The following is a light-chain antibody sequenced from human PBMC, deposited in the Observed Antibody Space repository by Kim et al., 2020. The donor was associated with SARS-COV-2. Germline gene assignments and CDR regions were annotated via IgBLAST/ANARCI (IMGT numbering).Light chain of an antibody. CDR1: SSDVGGYNF. V-gene: IGLV2-14*03. Sequence: QSALTQPASVSGSPGQSITISCTGTSSDVGGYNFVSWYQQHPGKAPKVMIYDVGNRPSGVSNRFSGSKSGNTASLTISGLQAEDEADYYCSSYTSSSTYVFGTGTKVTV. CDR3: SSYTSSSTYV. CDR2: DVG. J-gene: IGLJ1*01.